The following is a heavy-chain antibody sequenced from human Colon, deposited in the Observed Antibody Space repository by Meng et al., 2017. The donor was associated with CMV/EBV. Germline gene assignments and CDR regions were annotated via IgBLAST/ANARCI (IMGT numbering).Heavy chain of an antibody. CDR2: INPNSGGT. V-gene: IGHV1-2*02. Sequence: QGQRVHLGAEVKQPGASVKGSCKASGYTFTGYYMHWVRQAPGQGLEWMGWINPNSGGTNYAQKFQGRVTMTRDTSISTAYVELSRLRSDDTAVYYCARDLRVWFGEFKNWGQGTLVTVSS. CDR1: GYTFTGYY. CDR3: ARDLRVWFGEFKN. J-gene: IGHJ4*02. D-gene: IGHD3-10*01.